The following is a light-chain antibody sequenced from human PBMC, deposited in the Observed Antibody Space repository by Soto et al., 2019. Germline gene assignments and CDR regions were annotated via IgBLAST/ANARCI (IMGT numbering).Light chain of an antibody. J-gene: IGLJ1*01. Sequence: QSALTQPPSVSGSPGQSVTISCTGTSSDVESYDRVSWYQQPPGTAPKLMLYEVSNRPSGVPDRFSGSKSGNTASLTISGLQAEDEADYYCSLYTSSSTFVFGTGTKVTV. CDR3: SLYTSSSTFV. CDR2: EVS. V-gene: IGLV2-18*01. CDR1: SSDVESYDR.